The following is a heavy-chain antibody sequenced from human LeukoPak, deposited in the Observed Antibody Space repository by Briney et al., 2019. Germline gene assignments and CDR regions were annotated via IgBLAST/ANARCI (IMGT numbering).Heavy chain of an antibody. CDR2: ISPGGQTT. J-gene: IGHJ4*02. V-gene: IGHV3-11*01. CDR1: GFTFRNVW. D-gene: IGHD6-19*01. CDR3: AVGRDIRVAGPGGYFDY. Sequence: KPGGSLRLSCAASGFTFRNVWMSWVRQAPGKGLEWISYISPGGQTTYFADSVKGRVTLSRDNAKKSLSLQMNSLTADDTAVYFCAVGRDIRVAGPGGYFDYWGQGTLVAVSS.